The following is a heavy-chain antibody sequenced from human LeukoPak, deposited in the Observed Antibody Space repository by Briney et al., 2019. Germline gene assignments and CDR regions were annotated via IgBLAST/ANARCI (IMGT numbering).Heavy chain of an antibody. CDR1: GFTFTSYE. CDR3: ARDREAVAGTPDI. D-gene: IGHD6-19*01. J-gene: IGHJ3*02. CDR2: IKQDGSEK. V-gene: IGHV3-7*01. Sequence: GGSLRPSCAASGFTFTSYEMNWVRQAPGKGLEWVANIKQDGSEKYYVDSVKGRFTISRDNAKNSLYLQMNSLRAEDTAVYYCARDREAVAGTPDIWGQGTMVTVSS.